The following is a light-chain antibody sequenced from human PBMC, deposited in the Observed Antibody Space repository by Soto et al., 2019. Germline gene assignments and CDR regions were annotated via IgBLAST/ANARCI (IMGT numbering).Light chain of an antibody. CDR3: QKNSKKAYT. CDR1: QYISTY. J-gene: IGKJ2*01. V-gene: IGKV1-39*01. CDR2: AAS. Sequence: DIQMTQSPSSLSASVGDRVTITCRASQYISTYLNWYQQKPGKPPKFLIYAASNLQSGVPPRFSGSGSWTDFALTISSLQPEDFATYYCQKNSKKAYTFGKGTRLEIK.